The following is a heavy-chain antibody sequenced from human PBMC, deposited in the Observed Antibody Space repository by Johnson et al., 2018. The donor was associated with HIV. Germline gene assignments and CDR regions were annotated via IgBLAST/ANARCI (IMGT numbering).Heavy chain of an antibody. CDR1: GFTFGSFG. Sequence: MQLVESGGGLVPPGGSVKLSCAASGFTFGSFGMNWVRQAPGQGLEWVSGLSGSGGNTHSGDSVKGRFIVSRDNSKNILYLQMTSLRAEDTAVYYCAKGKIGGGSYSAPDAFDIWGQGTMVTVSS. J-gene: IGHJ3*02. CDR3: AKGKIGGGSYSAPDAFDI. V-gene: IGHV3-23*04. D-gene: IGHD1-26*01. CDR2: LSGSGGNT.